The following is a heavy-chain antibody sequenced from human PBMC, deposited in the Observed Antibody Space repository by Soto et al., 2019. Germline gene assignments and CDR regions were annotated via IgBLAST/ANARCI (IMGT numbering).Heavy chain of an antibody. D-gene: IGHD3-16*01. Sequence: QEQLVQSGAEVKKPGSSVQVSCKASGGTFINQPITWVRKAPGQGLEWMGGVIPMSGATHYSQKFQGRVTITSDESSSTACMELSSLSSEDTAGYYCARVIDGYYYYSPDVWVQGTTVTVS. CDR2: VIPMSGAT. CDR1: GGTFINQP. CDR3: ARVIDGYYYYSPDV. J-gene: IGHJ6*02. V-gene: IGHV1-69*01.